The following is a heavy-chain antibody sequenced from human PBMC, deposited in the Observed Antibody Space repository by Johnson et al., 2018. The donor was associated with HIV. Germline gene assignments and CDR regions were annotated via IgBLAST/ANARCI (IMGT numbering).Heavy chain of an antibody. Sequence: QVQLVESGGGLIQPGRSLRLSCAASGFTFSSYAMHWVRQAPGKGLEWVAVISYDGSNKYYADSVKGRFTISRDNSKNTLYLQMNSLRAEDTAVYYCAKLPVLYGDFDDAFNIWGQGTMVTVSS. D-gene: IGHD4-17*01. CDR1: GFTFSSYA. V-gene: IGHV3-30*18. J-gene: IGHJ3*02. CDR3: AKLPVLYGDFDDAFNI. CDR2: ISYDGSNK.